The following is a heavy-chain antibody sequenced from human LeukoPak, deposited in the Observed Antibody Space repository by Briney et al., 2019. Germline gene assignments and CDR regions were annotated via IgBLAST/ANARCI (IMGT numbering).Heavy chain of an antibody. J-gene: IGHJ3*02. CDR1: GGSISSGDYY. CDR2: IYYSGST. D-gene: IGHD1-1*01. Sequence: SENLSLTCTVSGGSISSGDYYWSWIRQPPGKGLEWIGYIYYSGSTYYNPSLKSRVTISVDTSKNQFSLKLSSATAADTAVYYCARDPRRLLDKGSYAFDIWGPGTMVTVSS. CDR3: ARDPRRLLDKGSYAFDI. V-gene: IGHV4-30-4*08.